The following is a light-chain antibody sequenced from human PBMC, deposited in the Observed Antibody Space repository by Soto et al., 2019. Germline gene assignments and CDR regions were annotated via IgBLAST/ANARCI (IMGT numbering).Light chain of an antibody. CDR1: NLGDKY. V-gene: IGLV3-1*01. CDR2: QDN. Sequence: SYELTQPSSVSVSPGQTATITCSGDNLGDKYTCWYQQKPGLSPILVIYQDNERPSGIPERFSGSNFGNTATLTISGTQAMDEADYYCQAWDSRTGVFGPGTKLTVL. J-gene: IGLJ1*01. CDR3: QAWDSRTGV.